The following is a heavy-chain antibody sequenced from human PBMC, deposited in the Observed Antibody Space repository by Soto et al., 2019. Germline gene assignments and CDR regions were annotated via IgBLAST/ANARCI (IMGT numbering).Heavy chain of an antibody. CDR2: IYYSGTT. D-gene: IGHD2-21*01. CDR1: GGSLSGYY. Sequence: SETLSLTCTVSGGSLSGYYWGWTRQPPGKGLEWIGSIYYSGTTYYDPSLKSRVTMSVDTSKNQFSLKLSSMTAADTAVYYCARHLRRGPIVKGMDVWGQGTTVTVSS. CDR3: ARHLRRGPIVKGMDV. V-gene: IGHV4-39*01. J-gene: IGHJ6*02.